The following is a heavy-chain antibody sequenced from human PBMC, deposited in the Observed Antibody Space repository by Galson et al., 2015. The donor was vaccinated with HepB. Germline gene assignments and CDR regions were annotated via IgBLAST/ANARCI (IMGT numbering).Heavy chain of an antibody. J-gene: IGHJ4*02. CDR3: ARDVDHRFDH. V-gene: IGHV1-18*01. CDR2: ISTNSGDT. CDR1: GYIFTSKG. Sequence: SVKVSCKASGYIFTSKGISWVRQAPGQGPEWMGWISTNSGDTNYAQKFQGRVTMTTDTSTSTAYMELRSLRSDDTAVYYCARDVDHRFDHWGQGTLVTVSS.